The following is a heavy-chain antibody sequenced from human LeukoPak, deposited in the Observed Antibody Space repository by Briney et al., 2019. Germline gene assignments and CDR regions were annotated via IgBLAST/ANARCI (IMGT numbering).Heavy chain of an antibody. CDR3: AHSSLWRQNYYYYYYMDV. CDR1: GYTLTELS. J-gene: IGHJ6*03. Sequence: GASVKVSCKVSGYTLTELSMHWGRQAPGKGLEWMGGFDPEDGETIYAQKFQGRVTMTEDTSTDTAYMELSSMRSEDTAVYYCAHSSLWRQNYYYYYYMDVWGKGTTVTVSS. CDR2: FDPEDGET. V-gene: IGHV1-24*01. D-gene: IGHD5-24*01.